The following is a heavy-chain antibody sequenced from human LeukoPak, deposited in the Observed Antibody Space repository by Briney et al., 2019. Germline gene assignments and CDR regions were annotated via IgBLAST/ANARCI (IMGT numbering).Heavy chain of an antibody. Sequence: SETLSLTCTVSGGSISSGDYYWSWIRQPPGKGLEWIGYIYYSGSTYYNPSLKSRVTISVDTSKNQFSLTLSSVTAADTAVYYCATYCSSTSCQNEGFDYWGQGTLVTVSS. V-gene: IGHV4-30-4*08. CDR3: ATYCSSTSCQNEGFDY. CDR2: IYYSGST. J-gene: IGHJ4*02. D-gene: IGHD2-2*01. CDR1: GGSISSGDYY.